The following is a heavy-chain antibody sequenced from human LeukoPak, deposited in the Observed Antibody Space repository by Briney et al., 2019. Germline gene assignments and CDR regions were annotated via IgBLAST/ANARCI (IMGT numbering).Heavy chain of an antibody. Sequence: ASVKVSCKASGYTFTGYYMHRVRQAPGQGLEWMGWINPNSGGTNYAQKFQGWVTMTRDTSISTAYMELSRLRSDDTAVYYCARDMRPHYYYGSGSYFDYWGQGTLVTVSP. CDR3: ARDMRPHYYYGSGSYFDY. D-gene: IGHD3-10*01. CDR2: INPNSGGT. CDR1: GYTFTGYY. J-gene: IGHJ4*02. V-gene: IGHV1-2*04.